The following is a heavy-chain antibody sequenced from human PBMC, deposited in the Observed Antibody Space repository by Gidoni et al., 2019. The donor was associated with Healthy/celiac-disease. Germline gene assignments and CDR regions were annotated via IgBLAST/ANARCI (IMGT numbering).Heavy chain of an antibody. Sequence: EVQLVESGGGLVQPGGSLRLSCAASGFTVSSNYMSWVRQAPGKGLEWVSVIYSGGSTYYADSVKGRFTISRDNSKNTLYLQMNSLRAEDTAVYYCARVGCSGGSCYPYYYYYYGMDVWGQGTTVTVSS. D-gene: IGHD2-15*01. V-gene: IGHV3-66*02. CDR3: ARVGCSGGSCYPYYYYYYGMDV. J-gene: IGHJ6*02. CDR2: IYSGGST. CDR1: GFTVSSNY.